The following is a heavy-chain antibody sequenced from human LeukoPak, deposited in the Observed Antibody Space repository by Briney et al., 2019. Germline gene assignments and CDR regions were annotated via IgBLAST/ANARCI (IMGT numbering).Heavy chain of an antibody. CDR2: IYYSGST. CDR1: GGSISSGDYY. J-gene: IGHJ4*02. Sequence: PSETLSLTCTVSGGSISSGDYYWSWIRQPPGKGLEWIGYIYYSGSTYYNPSLKSRVTISVDTSKNQFSLKLSSVTAADTAVYYCARWAGGTGHFDYWGQGTLVTVSS. D-gene: IGHD1/OR15-1a*01. CDR3: ARWAGGTGHFDY. V-gene: IGHV4-30-4*08.